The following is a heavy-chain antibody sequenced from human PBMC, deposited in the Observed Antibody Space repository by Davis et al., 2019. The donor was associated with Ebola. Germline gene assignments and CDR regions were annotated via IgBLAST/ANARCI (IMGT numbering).Heavy chain of an antibody. V-gene: IGHV3-74*01. Sequence: HTGGSLRLSCAASGFTFSSYWMHWVRQAPGKGLVWVSRINSDGSSTSYADSVKSRFTISRDNAKNTLYLQMNSLRAEDTAVYYCAREGKYRDESRTFDYWGQGTLVTVSS. CDR2: INSDGSST. CDR1: GFTFSSYW. J-gene: IGHJ4*02. CDR3: AREGKYRDESRTFDY. D-gene: IGHD2-2*01.